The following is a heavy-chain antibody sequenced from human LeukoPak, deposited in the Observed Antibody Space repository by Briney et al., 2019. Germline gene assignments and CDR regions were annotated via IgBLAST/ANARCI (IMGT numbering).Heavy chain of an antibody. V-gene: IGHV3-64D*06. CDR2: ISTNGGST. D-gene: IGHD6-19*01. CDR3: VKKMTPGIAVAGHFDY. Sequence: GGSLRLSCSASGFTFSTYAMHWVRQAPGKGLECVSSISTNGGSTYYADSVKGRLTISRDNSKNTLFLQMSSLRAEDTAVYYCVKKMTPGIAVAGHFDYWGLGTLVTVSS. CDR1: GFTFSTYA. J-gene: IGHJ4*02.